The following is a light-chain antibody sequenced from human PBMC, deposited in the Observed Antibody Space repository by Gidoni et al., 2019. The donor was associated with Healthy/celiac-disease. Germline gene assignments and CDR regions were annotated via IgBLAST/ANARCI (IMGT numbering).Light chain of an antibody. CDR1: QSVSSSY. V-gene: IGKV3-20*01. Sequence: EIVLTQSPGTLSLSPGESATPSCRASQSVSSSYLAWYQQKPGQAPRLLIYGASSRATGIPDRFSGSGSGTDFTLTISRLEPEDFAVYYCQQYGSSLTWTFGQGTKVEIK. J-gene: IGKJ1*01. CDR2: GAS. CDR3: QQYGSSLTWT.